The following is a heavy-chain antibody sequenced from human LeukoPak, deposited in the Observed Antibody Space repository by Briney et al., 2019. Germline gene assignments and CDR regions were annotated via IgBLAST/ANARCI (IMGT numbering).Heavy chain of an antibody. CDR3: AKSIEIKPNYHYYYGMDV. CDR1: GFTFSSYA. D-gene: IGHD1-14*01. CDR2: ISGSGGST. V-gene: IGHV3-23*01. J-gene: IGHJ6*02. Sequence: PGGSLRLSCAASGFTFSSYAMSWVRQAPGKGLEWVSAISGSGGSTYYADSVKGRFTISRDNSKNTLYLQMNSLRAEDTAVYYCAKSIEIKPNYHYYYGMDVWGQGTTVTVSS.